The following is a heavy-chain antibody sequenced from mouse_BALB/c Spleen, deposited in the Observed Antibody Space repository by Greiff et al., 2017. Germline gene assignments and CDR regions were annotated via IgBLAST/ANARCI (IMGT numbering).Heavy chain of an antibody. CDR3: ARETTVVARAMDY. D-gene: IGHD1-1*01. V-gene: IGHV5-17*02. Sequence: EVKLMESGGGLVQPGGSRKLSCAASGFTFSSFGMHWVRQAPEKGLEWVAYISSGSSTIYYADTVKGRFTISRDNPKNTLFLQMTSLRSEDTAMYYCARETTVVARAMDYWGQGTSVTVSS. J-gene: IGHJ4*01. CDR1: GFTFSSFG. CDR2: ISSGSSTI.